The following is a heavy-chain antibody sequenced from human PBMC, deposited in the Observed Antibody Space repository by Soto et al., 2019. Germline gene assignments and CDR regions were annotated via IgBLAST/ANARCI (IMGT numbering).Heavy chain of an antibody. J-gene: IGHJ5*02. CDR3: ARSDDSSSYPLDL. CDR1: GYTFTNYY. V-gene: IGHV1-2*02. CDR2: MNPRSGGS. Sequence: ASVKVSCKASGYTFTNYYMHWLRQAPGQGLEWMGWMNPRSGGSKYAQAFQDRVTMTRAASISTAYMEMTSLRHGDTAVYFCARSDDSSSYPLDLWCPGTPVTVSS. D-gene: IGHD3-16*01.